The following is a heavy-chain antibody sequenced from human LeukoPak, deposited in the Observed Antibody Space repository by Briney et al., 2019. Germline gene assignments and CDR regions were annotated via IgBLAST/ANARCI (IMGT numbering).Heavy chain of an antibody. V-gene: IGHV3-48*01. D-gene: IGHD1-26*01. J-gene: IGHJ4*02. Sequence: GGSLRLSCAASGFTFSSYSMNWVRQAPGKGLEWVSYISSSSSTIYYADSVKGRFTISRDNAKNSLYLQMNSLRAEDTAVYYCAKEGVSVVGATIPFDFWGQGTLVTVSS. CDR2: ISSSSSTI. CDR1: GFTFSSYS. CDR3: AKEGVSVVGATIPFDF.